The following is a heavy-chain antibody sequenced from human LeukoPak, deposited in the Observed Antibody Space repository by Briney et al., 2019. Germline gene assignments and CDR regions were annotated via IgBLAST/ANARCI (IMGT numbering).Heavy chain of an antibody. CDR3: ARAPDYGDSPYFDY. J-gene: IGHJ4*02. CDR2: IYYSGST. CDR1: GGSISSYY. Sequence: PSETLSLTCTVSGGSISSYYWSWSRQPPGRGLEWIGYIYYSGSTNYNPSLKSRVTISVDTSKNQFSLKLSSVTAADTAVYYCARAPDYGDSPYFDYWGQGTLFTVSS. D-gene: IGHD4-17*01. V-gene: IGHV4-59*01.